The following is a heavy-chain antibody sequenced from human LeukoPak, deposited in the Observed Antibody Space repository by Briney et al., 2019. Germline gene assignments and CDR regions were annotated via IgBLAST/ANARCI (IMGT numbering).Heavy chain of an antibody. V-gene: IGHV1-18*01. Sequence: ASVNVSCTASGYTFTSYGISWVRQAPGQGLEWMGWISAYNGNTNYAQKLQGRVTMTTDTSTSTAYMELRSLRSDDTAVYYCGRVPRGYHKTFDPWGQGTLVTVSS. CDR1: GYTFTSYG. CDR3: GRVPRGYHKTFDP. D-gene: IGHD5-12*01. CDR2: ISAYNGNT. J-gene: IGHJ5*02.